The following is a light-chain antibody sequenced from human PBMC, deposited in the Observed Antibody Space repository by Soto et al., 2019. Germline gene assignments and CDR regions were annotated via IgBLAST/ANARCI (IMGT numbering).Light chain of an antibody. V-gene: IGLV2-8*01. J-gene: IGLJ1*01. CDR3: SSYAGSNKPSSV. CDR1: SSDVGGYNY. Sequence: QSVLTQPPSASGSPGQSGTISCTGTSSDVGGYNYVSWYQQHPGKAPKLMIYEVSKRPSGVPDRFSGSKSGNTASLTVSGLQAEDEADYFCSSYAGSNKPSSVFGTGTKVTVL. CDR2: EVS.